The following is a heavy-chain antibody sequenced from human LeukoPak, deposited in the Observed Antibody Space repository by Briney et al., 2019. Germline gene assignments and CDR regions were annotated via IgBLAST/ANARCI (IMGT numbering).Heavy chain of an antibody. V-gene: IGHV3-21*01. CDR2: ISSSSSYI. CDR3: ARDLGPYCSSTSCYTDGY. J-gene: IGHJ4*02. Sequence: GGSLRLSCAASGFTFSSYSMNWVRQAPGKGLEWVSSISSSSSYIYYADSVKGRFTISRDNSKNTVYLQMNSLRAEDSAVYYCARDLGPYCSSTSCYTDGYWGQGTLVTVSS. D-gene: IGHD2-2*02. CDR1: GFTFSSYS.